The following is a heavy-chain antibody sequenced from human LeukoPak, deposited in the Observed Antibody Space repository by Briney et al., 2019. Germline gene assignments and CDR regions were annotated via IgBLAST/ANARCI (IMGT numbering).Heavy chain of an antibody. D-gene: IGHD3-22*01. CDR2: MNPKSGRT. CDR3: ARVAYYYDSAGFYLNYYYGMDV. V-gene: IGHV1-8*01. CDR1: GYTFTDYD. Sequence: ASVNVSCKASGYTFTDYDINWVRQASGQGLEWMGWMNPKSGRTGYAQKFQGRVTMTRDTSINTAYMELSSLRSEDTAVYYCARVAYYYDSAGFYLNYYYGMDVWGQGTTVTASS. J-gene: IGHJ6*02.